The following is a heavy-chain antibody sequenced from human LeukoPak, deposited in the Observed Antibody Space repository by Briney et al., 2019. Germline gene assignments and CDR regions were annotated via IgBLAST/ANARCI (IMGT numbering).Heavy chain of an antibody. Sequence: SQTLSLTCAISGDSVSTASNAWYWIRQSPSRGLEWLGRTYYNSKWYTDYAVSVSGRTTINPDTSRNQLSLQLSFVTPEDTAVYYCVRDLRSADYWGQGTLVIVSS. CDR3: VRDLRSADY. J-gene: IGHJ4*02. CDR1: GDSVSTASNA. D-gene: IGHD3-10*02. V-gene: IGHV6-1*01. CDR2: TYYNSKWYT.